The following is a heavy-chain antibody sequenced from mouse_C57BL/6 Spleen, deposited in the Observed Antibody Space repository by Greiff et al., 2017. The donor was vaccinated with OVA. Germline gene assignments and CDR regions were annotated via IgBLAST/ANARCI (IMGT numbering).Heavy chain of an antibody. V-gene: IGHV1-54*01. CDR2: INPGSGGT. CDR3: AREGKFITTVVEGYYFDY. Sequence: VQLQQSGAELVRPGTSVKVSCKASGYAFTNYLIEWVKQRPGQGLEWIGVINPGSGGTNYNEKFKGKATLTADKSSSTAYMQLSSLTSEDSAVYFCAREGKFITTVVEGYYFDYWGQGTTLTVSS. D-gene: IGHD1-1*01. CDR1: GYAFTNYL. J-gene: IGHJ2*01.